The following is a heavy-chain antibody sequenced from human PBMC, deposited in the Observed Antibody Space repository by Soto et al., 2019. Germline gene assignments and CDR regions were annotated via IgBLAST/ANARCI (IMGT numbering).Heavy chain of an antibody. D-gene: IGHD6-19*01. Sequence: GGSLRLSCAASGFTFSSYAMSWVRQAPGKGLEWVSAISGSGGSTYYADSVKGRFTISRDNSKNTLYLQMNSLRAEDTAVYYCAKESLTRGVAVAGTGEGHFDYWGQGTLVTVSS. CDR1: GFTFSSYA. CDR3: AKESLTRGVAVAGTGEGHFDY. V-gene: IGHV3-23*01. CDR2: ISGSGGST. J-gene: IGHJ4*02.